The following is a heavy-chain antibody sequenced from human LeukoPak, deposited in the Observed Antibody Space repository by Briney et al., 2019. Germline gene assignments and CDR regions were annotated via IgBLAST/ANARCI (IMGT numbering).Heavy chain of an antibody. Sequence: ASVKVSCKASGYTFTSYDINWVRQATGQGLEWMGWMNPNSGNTGYAQKFQGRVTMTRNTSISTAYMELSSLRSEDTAVYYCATEQWLVSRNWFDPWGQGILVTVSS. CDR2: MNPNSGNT. V-gene: IGHV1-8*01. CDR3: ATEQWLVSRNWFDP. J-gene: IGHJ5*02. CDR1: GYTFTSYD. D-gene: IGHD6-19*01.